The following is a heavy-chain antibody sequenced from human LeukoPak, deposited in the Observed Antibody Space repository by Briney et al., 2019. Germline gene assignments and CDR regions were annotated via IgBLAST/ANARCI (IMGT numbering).Heavy chain of an antibody. CDR3: AGGYSGSYSYYYYGMDV. D-gene: IGHD1-26*01. J-gene: IGHJ6*02. V-gene: IGHV3-21*01. CDR1: GFTFSSYS. Sequence: PGGSLTLSCAASGFTFSSYSMNWVRQAPGKGLEWVSSISSSSYIYYADSVKGRFTISRDNAKNSLYLQMNSLRAEDTAVYYCAGGYSGSYSYYYYGMDVWGQGTTVTVSS. CDR2: ISSSSYI.